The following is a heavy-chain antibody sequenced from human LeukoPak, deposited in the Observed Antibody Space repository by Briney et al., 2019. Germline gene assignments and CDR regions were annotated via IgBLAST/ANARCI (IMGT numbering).Heavy chain of an antibody. V-gene: IGHV3-7*01. D-gene: IGHD5-12*01. J-gene: IGHJ3*02. Sequence: PGGSLRLSCAASGFTFSMYWMTWVRQAPGKGLEWVANMKGDGSETHHVDSVKGRFTISRDNAKNSLYLQMNSLRAEDTAVYYCAKGSTLPSGYENGYAFDIWGQGTMVTVSS. CDR1: GFTFSMYW. CDR3: AKGSTLPSGYENGYAFDI. CDR2: MKGDGSET.